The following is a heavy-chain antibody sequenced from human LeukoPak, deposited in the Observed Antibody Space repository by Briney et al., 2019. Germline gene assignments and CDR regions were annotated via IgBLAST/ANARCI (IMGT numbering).Heavy chain of an antibody. CDR2: VYPRGTT. D-gene: IGHD3-3*01. V-gene: IGHV4-30-2*01. CDR3: AREGRYFWSGYYTDAFDI. Sequence: PSETLSLTCSVSGDSITSSNHYWSWFRQPAGKGLEWIGFVYPRGTTFHNPSLESRVTISIDRSKNQFSLKLSSVTAADTAVYYCAREGRYFWSGYYTDAFDIWGQGTMVTVSS. CDR1: GDSITSSNHY. J-gene: IGHJ3*02.